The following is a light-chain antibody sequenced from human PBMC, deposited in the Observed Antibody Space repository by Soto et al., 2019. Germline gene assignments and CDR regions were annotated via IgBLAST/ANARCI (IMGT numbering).Light chain of an antibody. V-gene: IGKV3-20*01. J-gene: IGKJ1*01. Sequence: DIVLTQSPGTLSVSPGERASLSCKAGQSVDPSYLCWFQQRPGQAPRLLIYGTSNRATGIPDRFSGSGSGTDFTLTISRVAPEDIAVYFCQQYGGSAGWTFGQGTKVDNK. CDR3: QQYGGSAGWT. CDR2: GTS. CDR1: QSVDPSY.